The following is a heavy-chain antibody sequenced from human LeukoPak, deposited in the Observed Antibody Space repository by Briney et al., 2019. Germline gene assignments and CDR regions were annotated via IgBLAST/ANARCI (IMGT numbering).Heavy chain of an antibody. D-gene: IGHD1-26*01. J-gene: IGHJ6*03. CDR2: IYYSGST. CDR1: GGSISSYY. CDR3: AREREDYYYYYMDV. Sequence: SETLSLTCTVSGGSISSYYWSWIRQPPGKGLEWIGYIYYSGSTNYNPSLKSRVTISVDTSKNQFSLKLSSVTAADTAVYYCAREREDYYYYYMDVWGKGTTVTISS. V-gene: IGHV4-59*01.